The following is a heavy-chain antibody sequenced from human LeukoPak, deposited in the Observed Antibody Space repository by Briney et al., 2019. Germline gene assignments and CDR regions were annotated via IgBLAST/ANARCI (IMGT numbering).Heavy chain of an antibody. V-gene: IGHV1-18*01. J-gene: IGHJ4*02. Sequence: ASVKVSCKASGYTFTHHGISWVRQAPGQGLEWMGWISCYNGDTMYAQNVQGRVTMTTETSTRTAYIELRSLRSDDTAMYYCARDPSNSSGYHAHFDSWGQGTLVTVSS. CDR2: ISCYNGDT. CDR3: ARDPSNSSGYHAHFDS. D-gene: IGHD3-22*01. CDR1: GYTFTHHG.